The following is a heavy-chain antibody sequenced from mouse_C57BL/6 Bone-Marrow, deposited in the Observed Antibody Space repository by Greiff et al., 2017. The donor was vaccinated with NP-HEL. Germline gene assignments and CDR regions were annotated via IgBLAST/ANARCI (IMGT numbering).Heavy chain of an antibody. Sequence: VQLQQPGAELVKPGASVKMSCKASGYTFTSYWITWVKQRPGQGLEWIGDIYPGSGSTNYNEKFKSKATLTVDTSSSTAYMQLSSLTSEDSAVYYCASARLLPTPWFAYWGQGTLVTVSA. J-gene: IGHJ3*01. CDR3: ASARLLPTPWFAY. D-gene: IGHD1-1*01. CDR2: IYPGSGST. CDR1: GYTFTSYW. V-gene: IGHV1-55*01.